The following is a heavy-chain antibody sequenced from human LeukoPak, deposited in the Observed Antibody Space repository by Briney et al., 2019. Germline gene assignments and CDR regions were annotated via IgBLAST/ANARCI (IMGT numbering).Heavy chain of an antibody. D-gene: IGHD1-26*01. CDR2: IHLSVNT. Sequence: SETLSLACGVYGGSLSDYSWSWIRQPPGKGLEFIGEIHLSVNTNFNPSLKSRVTISVDTSKKQVSLRLSSVNAADTAVIYCARQGGSYYAIDDWGQETLVTVSS. V-gene: IGHV4-34*01. CDR1: GGSLSDYS. J-gene: IGHJ4*02. CDR3: ARQGGSYYAIDD.